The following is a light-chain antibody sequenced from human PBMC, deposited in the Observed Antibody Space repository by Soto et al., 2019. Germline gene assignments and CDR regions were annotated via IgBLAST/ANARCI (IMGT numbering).Light chain of an antibody. CDR3: QQYYDWPIT. CDR2: DAS. V-gene: IGKV3-15*01. Sequence: EIVMTQSPATLSVSPGERATLSCRASQSISSSLAWYQQKPGQAPRLLIYDASTEATGIPARFSGCGSGTEFTLTISSLQSEDFAVYYCQQYYDWPITFGQGTRLDIK. CDR1: QSISSS. J-gene: IGKJ5*01.